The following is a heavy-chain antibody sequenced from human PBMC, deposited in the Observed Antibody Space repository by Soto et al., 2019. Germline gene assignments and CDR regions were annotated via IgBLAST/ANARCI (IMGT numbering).Heavy chain of an antibody. CDR1: GGTFSSYT. CDR2: IIPILGIA. J-gene: IGHJ6*02. D-gene: IGHD3-10*01. Sequence: QVQLVQSGAEVKKPGSSVKVSCKASGGTFSSYTISWVRQAPGQGLEWMGRIIPILGIANYAQKFQDRVTITADKSTSTAYMELSSLRSEDTAVYYCARDPYYGSGSYDNYYYYGMDVWGQGTTVTVSS. V-gene: IGHV1-69*08. CDR3: ARDPYYGSGSYDNYYYYGMDV.